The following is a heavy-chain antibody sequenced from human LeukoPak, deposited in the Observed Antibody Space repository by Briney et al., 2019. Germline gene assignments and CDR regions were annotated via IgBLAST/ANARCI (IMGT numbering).Heavy chain of an antibody. CDR2: INPNSGGT. J-gene: IGHJ4*02. Sequence: ASVKVSGKASGYTFTDYYMRWVRHAPGQGLEWMGWINPNSGGTNYARNFQGRVTVTRDTSITTAYMELSSLRSDDTAVYYCARLLGAPHWGEGALVTVS. CDR1: GYTFTDYY. V-gene: IGHV1-2*02. CDR3: ARLLGAPH. D-gene: IGHD1-26*01.